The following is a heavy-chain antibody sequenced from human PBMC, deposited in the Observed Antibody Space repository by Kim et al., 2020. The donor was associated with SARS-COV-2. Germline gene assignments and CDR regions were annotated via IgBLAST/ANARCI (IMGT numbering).Heavy chain of an antibody. CDR2: ISAYNGNT. CDR3: ARDNSMAFDP. J-gene: IGHJ5*02. V-gene: IGHV1-18*04. Sequence: ASVKVSCKASGYTFTSYGISWVRQAPGQGLEWMGWISAYNGNTKHAQNLQGRVTMTTDTSTSTAYMELRSLRSDDTAVYYCARDNSMAFDPWGQGTLVTVSS. D-gene: IGHD3-22*01. CDR1: GYTFTSYG.